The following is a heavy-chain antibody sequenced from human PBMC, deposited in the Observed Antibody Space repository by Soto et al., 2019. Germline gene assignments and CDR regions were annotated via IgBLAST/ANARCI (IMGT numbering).Heavy chain of an antibody. V-gene: IGHV4-31*03. CDR2: IYYSGST. D-gene: IGHD4-17*01. J-gene: IGHJ3*02. CDR3: ARRKATVTARMGFDI. Sequence: SSETLSLTCTVSGGSISSGGYYWSWIRQHPGKGLEWIGYIYYSGSTYYNPSLKSRVTISVDTSKNQFSLKLSSVTAADTAVYYCARRKATVTARMGFDIWGQGTMVTVSS. CDR1: GGSISSGGYY.